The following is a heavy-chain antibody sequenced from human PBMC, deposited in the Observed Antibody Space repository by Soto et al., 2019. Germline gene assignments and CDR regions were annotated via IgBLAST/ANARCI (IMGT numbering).Heavy chain of an antibody. CDR3: ARDEGFGELPWFDP. D-gene: IGHD3-10*01. CDR2: IYTIGSP. CDR1: GGSISSHY. V-gene: IGHV4-4*07. J-gene: IGHJ5*02. Sequence: QVQLQESGPGLVKPSETLSLTCTVSGGSISSHYWNWMRQPARKGLEWIGRIYTIGSPNYNPSLTSRVTMSVDTSENQFSLKLSSVTAADTAVYYCARDEGFGELPWFDPWGQGTLVTVSS.